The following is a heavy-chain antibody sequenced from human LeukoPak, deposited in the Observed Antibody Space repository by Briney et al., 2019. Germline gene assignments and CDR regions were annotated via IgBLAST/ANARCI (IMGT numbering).Heavy chain of an antibody. V-gene: IGHV4-28*01. D-gene: IGHD3-22*01. CDR2: IYYRGTT. CDR1: SSNW. CDR3: ARTYYYDSSGYYFPGAFDI. J-gene: IGHJ3*02. Sequence: SSNWWGWIRQPPGKGLEWIGYIYYRGTTYYNPSLKTRLTMSVDTSKNQFSLKLSSVTAVDTAVYYCARTYYYDSSGYYFPGAFDIWGQGTMVTVSS.